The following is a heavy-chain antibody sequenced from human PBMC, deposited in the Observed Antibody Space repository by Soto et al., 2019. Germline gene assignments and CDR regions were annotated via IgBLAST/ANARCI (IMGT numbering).Heavy chain of an antibody. J-gene: IGHJ4*02. CDR3: AKDLRAGENSAFYLDF. CDR2: ISATGGGT. Sequence: HPGGSLRLSCAASGFKFSNYAMSWVRQAPGKGLEWVSLISATGGGTYYADSVKDRFTISRDNSHNTLYLQVHSLTAEDTAVYYCAKDLRAGENSAFYLDFWGQGAKVTVSS. D-gene: IGHD2-15*01. CDR1: GFKFSNYA. V-gene: IGHV3-23*01.